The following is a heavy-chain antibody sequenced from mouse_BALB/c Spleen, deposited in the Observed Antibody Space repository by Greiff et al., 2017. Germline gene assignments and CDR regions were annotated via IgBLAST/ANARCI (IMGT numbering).Heavy chain of an antibody. D-gene: IGHD1-1*01. CDR3: ARDQDYEFAY. J-gene: IGHJ3*01. Sequence: EVKLLESGPGLVKPSQSLSLTCSVTGYSITSGYYWNWIRQFPGNKLEWMGYISYDGSNNYNPSLKNRISITRDTSKNQFFLKLNSVTTEDTATYYCARDQDYEFAYWGQGTLVTVSA. CDR1: GYSITSGYY. CDR2: ISYDGSN. V-gene: IGHV3-6*02.